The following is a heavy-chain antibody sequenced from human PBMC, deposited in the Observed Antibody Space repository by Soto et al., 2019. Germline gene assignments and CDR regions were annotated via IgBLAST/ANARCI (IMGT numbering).Heavy chain of an antibody. Sequence: GGSLRLSCAASGFTFSSYWMSWVRQAPGKGLEWVANIKQDGSEKYYVDSVKGRLTISRDNAKNSLYLQMNSLRAEDTAVYYCARGNIVATLGWFDPWGQGTLVTVSS. CDR2: IKQDGSEK. D-gene: IGHD5-12*01. V-gene: IGHV3-7*01. J-gene: IGHJ5*02. CDR1: GFTFSSYW. CDR3: ARGNIVATLGWFDP.